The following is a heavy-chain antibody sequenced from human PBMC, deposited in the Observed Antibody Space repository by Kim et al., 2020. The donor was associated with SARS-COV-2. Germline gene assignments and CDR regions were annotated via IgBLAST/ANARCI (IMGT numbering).Heavy chain of an antibody. CDR2: YGGTT. Sequence: YGGTTEYDASVKGRFTISRDDSKSIAYLQMNSLKTEDTAVYYCTRGNFDYWGQGTLVTVSS. J-gene: IGHJ4*02. V-gene: IGHV3-49*02. CDR3: TRGNFDY.